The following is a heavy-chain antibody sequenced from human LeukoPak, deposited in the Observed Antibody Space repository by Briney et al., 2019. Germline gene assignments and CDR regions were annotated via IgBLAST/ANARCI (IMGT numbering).Heavy chain of an antibody. J-gene: IGHJ4*02. CDR3: SGFDPIYVAGLGWYYFDY. CDR2: IYSGGST. CDR1: GFTVSSNY. V-gene: IGHV3-53*01. D-gene: IGHD6-19*01. Sequence: PGGSLRLSCAASGFTVSSNYMSWVRQAPGKGLEWVSVIYSGGSTYYADSVKGRFTISRDSFKNTLYLQMSNLRAEDTAVYYCSGFDPIYVAGLGWYYFDYWGQGTLVTVSS.